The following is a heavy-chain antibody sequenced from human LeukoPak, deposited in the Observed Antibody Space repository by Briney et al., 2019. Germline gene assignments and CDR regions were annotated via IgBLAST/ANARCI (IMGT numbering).Heavy chain of an antibody. D-gene: IGHD4-17*01. Sequence: SQTLSLTCTVSGGSISSSSYYWGWIRQPPGKGLEWIGSIYYSGSTYYNPSLKSRVTISVDTSKNQFSLKLSSVTAADTAVYYCARDRGGNYGADYWGQGTLVTVSS. CDR3: ARDRGGNYGADY. V-gene: IGHV4-39*07. CDR2: IYYSGST. CDR1: GGSISSSSYY. J-gene: IGHJ4*02.